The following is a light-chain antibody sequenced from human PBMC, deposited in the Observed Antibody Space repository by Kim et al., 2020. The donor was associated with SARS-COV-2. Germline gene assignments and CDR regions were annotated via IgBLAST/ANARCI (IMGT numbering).Light chain of an antibody. CDR1: QDISRY. CDR2: TAS. CDR3: QQSSSAPRT. V-gene: IGKV1-39*01. J-gene: IGKJ1*01. Sequence: DTEMTQSPSSLSASVGDRVTITCRASQDISRYLNWYQQKPGKAPKLLIYTASSLQSGFPSRFTGSGSETDFTLTITSLQPEDFATYYCQQSSSAPRTFGQGTKVDIK.